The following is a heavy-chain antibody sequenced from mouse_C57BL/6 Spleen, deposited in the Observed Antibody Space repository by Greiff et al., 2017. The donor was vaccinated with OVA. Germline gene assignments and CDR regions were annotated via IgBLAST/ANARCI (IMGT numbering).Heavy chain of an antibody. Sequence: VQLQQSGPELVKPGASVKISCKASGYTFTDYYMNWVKQSHGKSLEWIGDINPNNGGTSYNQKFKGKATLTVDKSSSTAYIQLRSLTSDVSAVYYCARERIFYCSFDVWGPGTSVTVSS. CDR3: ARERIFYCSFDV. D-gene: IGHD6-1*01. CDR2: INPNNGGT. CDR1: GYTFTDYY. V-gene: IGHV1-26*01. J-gene: IGHJ1*01.